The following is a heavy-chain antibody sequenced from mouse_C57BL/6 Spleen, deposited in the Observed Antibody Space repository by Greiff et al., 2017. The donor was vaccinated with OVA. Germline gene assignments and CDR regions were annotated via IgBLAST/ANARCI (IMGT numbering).Heavy chain of an antibody. CDR2: IYPGDGDT. V-gene: IGHV1-80*01. CDR1: GYAFSSYW. Sequence: QVQLKQSGAELVKPGASVKISCKASGYAFSSYWMNWVKQRPGKGLEWIGQIYPGDGDTNYNGKFKGKATLTADKSSSTAYMQLSSLTSEDSAVYFCARFGYYYGSSLYAMDYWGQGTSVTVSS. D-gene: IGHD1-1*01. CDR3: ARFGYYYGSSLYAMDY. J-gene: IGHJ4*01.